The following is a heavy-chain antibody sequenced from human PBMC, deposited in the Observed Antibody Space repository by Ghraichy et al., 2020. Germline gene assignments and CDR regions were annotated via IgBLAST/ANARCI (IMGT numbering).Heavy chain of an antibody. CDR3: ARTIFGVAQPKRAYGMDV. J-gene: IGHJ6*02. Sequence: SETLSLTCTVSGGSISSYYWSWIRQPPGKGLEWIGYIYYSGSTNYNPSLKSRVTISVDTSKNQFSLKLSSVTAADTAVYYCARTIFGVAQPKRAYGMDVWGQGTTVTVSS. V-gene: IGHV4-59*08. D-gene: IGHD3-3*01. CDR2: IYYSGST. CDR1: GGSISSYY.